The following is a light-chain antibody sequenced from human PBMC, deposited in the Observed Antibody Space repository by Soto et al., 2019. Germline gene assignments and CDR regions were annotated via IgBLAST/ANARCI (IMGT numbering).Light chain of an antibody. V-gene: IGKV1-5*01. J-gene: IGKJ1*01. CDR3: QQYTNTNNPWM. CDR1: QNINSW. Sequence: IHMTHAPATVSSSVGERVPITCRASQNINSWLAWYQQKPGKAPKLLVYDASTLQSGVASRFSGSGSGTEFTLIISGLQPDDSATYYCQQYTNTNNPWMFGQGTKVDI. CDR2: DAS.